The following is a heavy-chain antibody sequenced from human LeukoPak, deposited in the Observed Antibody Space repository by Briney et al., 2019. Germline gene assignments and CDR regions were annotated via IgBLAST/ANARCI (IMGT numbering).Heavy chain of an antibody. V-gene: IGHV1-18*01. CDR2: ISAYNGNT. Sequence: VASVKVSCKASGYTFTSYGISWVRQAPGQGLEWMGWISAYNGNTNYAQKLQGRVTMTRDTSTSTVYMELSSLRSEDTAVYYCARVHTSTGTIDYWGQGTLVTVSS. CDR1: GYTFTSYG. CDR3: ARVHTSTGTIDY. J-gene: IGHJ4*02. D-gene: IGHD1-1*01.